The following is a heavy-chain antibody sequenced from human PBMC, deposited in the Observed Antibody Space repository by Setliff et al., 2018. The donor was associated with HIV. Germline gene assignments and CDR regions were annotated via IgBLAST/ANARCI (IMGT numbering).Heavy chain of an antibody. J-gene: IGHJ6*03. Sequence: GGSLRLSCAASGLTLNAHAMSWVRQAPGKGLEWVSAISYSGGSTFYADSVKGRFTISRQNYKNTLYLQMNSLKAEDTAVYYCARVEYWGLPYYYYYMDVWGKGTTVTVSS. CDR1: GLTLNAHA. CDR2: ISYSGGST. CDR3: ARVEYWGLPYYYYYMDV. V-gene: IGHV3-23*01. D-gene: IGHD3-16*01.